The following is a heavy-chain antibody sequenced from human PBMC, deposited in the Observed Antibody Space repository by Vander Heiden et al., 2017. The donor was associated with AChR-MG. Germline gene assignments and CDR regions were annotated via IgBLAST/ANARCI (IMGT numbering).Heavy chain of an antibody. V-gene: IGHV3-30-3*01. D-gene: IGHD3-9*01. CDR2: ISYDGINK. Sequence: QVQLVESGGGVVQPGRSLRLSCAASGFTFSDYAMHWVRQAPGKGLEWVAVISYDGINKYYADSVKGRFSISRDNSKNTLYLQMNSLRAEDTAVYYCARTFLTGYYLLGYFDYWGQGTLVTVSS. CDR3: ARTFLTGYYLLGYFDY. CDR1: GFTFSDYA. J-gene: IGHJ4*02.